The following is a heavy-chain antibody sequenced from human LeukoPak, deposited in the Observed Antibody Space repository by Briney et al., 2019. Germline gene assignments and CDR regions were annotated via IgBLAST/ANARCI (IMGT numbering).Heavy chain of an antibody. J-gene: IGHJ4*02. Sequence: MPGGSLRLSCAASGFTFSSYSMNWVRQAPGKGLEWVSSISGSSSYIYYADSLKGRFTISRDNAKNSLYLQINSLRAGDTALYYCARADSNIAARRIGFDYWGQGTLVTVSS. CDR1: GFTFSSYS. V-gene: IGHV3-21*01. CDR2: ISGSSSYI. D-gene: IGHD6-6*01. CDR3: ARADSNIAARRIGFDY.